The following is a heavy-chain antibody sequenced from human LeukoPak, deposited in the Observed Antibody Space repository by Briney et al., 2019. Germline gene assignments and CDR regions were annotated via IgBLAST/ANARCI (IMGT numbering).Heavy chain of an antibody. CDR3: ARGLDDFDY. D-gene: IGHD3-3*01. CDR1: GFTFSSYA. V-gene: IGHV3-30-3*01. J-gene: IGHJ4*02. Sequence: QPGGSLRLSCAASGFTFSSYAMHWVRQAPGKGLEWVAVISYDGSNKYYADSVKGRFTISRDNSKNTLYLQMNSLRAEDTAVYYCARGLDDFDYWGQGTLVTVSS. CDR2: ISYDGSNK.